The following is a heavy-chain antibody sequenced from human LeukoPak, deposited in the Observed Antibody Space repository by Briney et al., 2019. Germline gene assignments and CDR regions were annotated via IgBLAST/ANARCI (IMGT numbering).Heavy chain of an antibody. D-gene: IGHD2-8*01. CDR3: ARVYAYYYMDV. CDR1: GGSISSNY. J-gene: IGHJ6*03. V-gene: IGHV4-4*07. Sequence: SETLSLTCTVSGGSISSNYWSWIRQPAGKGLEWIGRIYSRGSTNYNPSLKSRGTMSVDTSKNQFSLKLSSVTAADTAVYYCARVYAYYYMDVWGKGTTVTVSS. CDR2: IYSRGST.